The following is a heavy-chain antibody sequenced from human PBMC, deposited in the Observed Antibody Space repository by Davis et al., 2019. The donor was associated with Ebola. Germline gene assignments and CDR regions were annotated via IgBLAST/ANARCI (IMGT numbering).Heavy chain of an antibody. V-gene: IGHV6-1*01. CDR3: ARSIVTFTMIVVAENWFDP. D-gene: IGHD3-22*01. CDR2: TYYRSKWYN. J-gene: IGHJ5*02. Sequence: MPSETLSLTCAISGDSVSSNSAAWNWIRQSPSRGLEWLGRTYYRSKWYNDYAVSVKSRITINPDTSKNQFSLQLNSVTPEDTAVYYCARSIVTFTMIVVAENWFDPWGQGTLVTVSS. CDR1: GDSVSSNSAA.